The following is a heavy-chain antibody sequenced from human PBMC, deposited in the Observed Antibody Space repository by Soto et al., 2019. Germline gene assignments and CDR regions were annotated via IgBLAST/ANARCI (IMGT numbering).Heavy chain of an antibody. Sequence: QITLKESGPPLVRPAQTLTLTCAFSGFSLTTTSMGVAWIRQPPGKALEWLALIYWDDDQRYSPSLKDRLTISTDTSRSRVVLTISNMNPEDKGTYYCAHARDYGLLSFDHWGQGTLVTVSS. V-gene: IGHV2-5*02. J-gene: IGHJ4*02. CDR2: IYWDDDQ. CDR3: AHARDYGLLSFDH. CDR1: GFSLTTTSMG. D-gene: IGHD4-17*01.